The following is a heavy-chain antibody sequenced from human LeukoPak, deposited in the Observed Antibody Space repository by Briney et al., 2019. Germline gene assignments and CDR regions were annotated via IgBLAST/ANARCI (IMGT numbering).Heavy chain of an antibody. D-gene: IGHD2-21*01. CDR1: GGTFSSYA. CDR3: ARVNCGGDCSTYYYYYMGV. V-gene: IGHV1-69*13. CDR2: IIPIFGTA. Sequence: SVKVSRKASGGTFSSYAISWVRRAPGQGLEWMGGIIPIFGTANYAQKFQGRVTITADESTSTAYMELSSLRSEDTAVYYCARVNCGGDCSTYYYYYMGVWGKGTTVTVSS. J-gene: IGHJ6*03.